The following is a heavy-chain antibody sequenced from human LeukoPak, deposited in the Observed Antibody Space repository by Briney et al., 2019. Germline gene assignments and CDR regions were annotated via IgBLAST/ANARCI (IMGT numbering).Heavy chain of an antibody. D-gene: IGHD3-10*01. CDR1: GFTVSSNY. Sequence: GGSLRLSCAASGFTVSSNYMSWFRQAPGEGLEWVSALNAGGGTTSAESVKGRFSISRDDSKNTLYLQMNSLRAEDTAVYYCARGTDGEGYYRPFDYWGQGTLVTVSS. V-gene: IGHV3-23*01. CDR3: ARGTDGEGYYRPFDY. CDR2: LNAGGGTT. J-gene: IGHJ4*02.